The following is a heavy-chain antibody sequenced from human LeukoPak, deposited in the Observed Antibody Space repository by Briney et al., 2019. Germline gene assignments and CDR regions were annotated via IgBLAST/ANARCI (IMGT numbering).Heavy chain of an antibody. CDR2: IIPGGGST. CDR1: GGTFSSYA. V-gene: IGHV1-46*01. D-gene: IGHD2-15*01. Sequence: ASVKVSCKASGGTFSSYAISWVRQAPGQGLEWMGIIIPGGGSTSYAQKFQGRLTMTRDMSTSTVYMELSSLRSEDTAVYYCAREGYCSGGSCYSFDYWGQGTLVTVSS. CDR3: AREGYCSGGSCYSFDY. J-gene: IGHJ4*02.